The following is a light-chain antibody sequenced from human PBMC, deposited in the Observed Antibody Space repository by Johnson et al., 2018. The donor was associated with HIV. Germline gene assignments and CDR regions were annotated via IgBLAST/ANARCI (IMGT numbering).Light chain of an antibody. CDR1: SSNIGNNY. Sequence: HSVLTQPPSVSAAPGQKATISCSGSSSNIGNNYVSWYQQLPGTAPKLLIYENNKRPSGIPDRFSGSKSGTSATLGITGLQTGDEADYYCGTWDSSLSAPGYVFGTGTKVTVL. CDR3: GTWDSSLSAPGYV. V-gene: IGLV1-51*02. J-gene: IGLJ1*01. CDR2: ENN.